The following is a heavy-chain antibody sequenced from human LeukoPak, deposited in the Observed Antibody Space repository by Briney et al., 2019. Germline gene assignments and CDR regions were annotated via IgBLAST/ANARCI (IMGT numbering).Heavy chain of an antibody. CDR1: GYTFTSYG. V-gene: IGHV1-18*01. D-gene: IGHD6-13*01. CDR2: ISAYNGNT. J-gene: IGHJ4*02. Sequence: VASVKVSCKASGYTFTSYGISWVRQAPGQGLEWMGWISAYNGNTNYAQKLQGRVTMTTDTSTSTAYMELRSLRSDDTAVHYCARLYSSSWYGPNYFDYWGQGTLVTVSS. CDR3: ARLYSSSWYGPNYFDY.